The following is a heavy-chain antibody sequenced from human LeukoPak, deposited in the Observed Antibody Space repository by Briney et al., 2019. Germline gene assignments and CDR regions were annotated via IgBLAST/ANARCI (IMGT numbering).Heavy chain of an antibody. V-gene: IGHV3-53*01. D-gene: IGHD6-19*01. CDR1: GFTFSAYH. J-gene: IGHJ4*02. Sequence: GGSLRLSCASSGFTFSAYHMNWVRQAPGKGLEWVSVIYSGDSTYYADSVKGRFTISRDNSKNTLYLQMNSLRAEDTAVYYCARYFSGWSWGYWGQGTLVTVSS. CDR3: ARYFSGWSWGY. CDR2: IYSGDST.